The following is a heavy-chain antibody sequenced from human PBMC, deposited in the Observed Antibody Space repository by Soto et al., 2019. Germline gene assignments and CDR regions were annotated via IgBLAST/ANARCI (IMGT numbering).Heavy chain of an antibody. J-gene: IGHJ5*02. V-gene: IGHV5-51*01. CDR1: GYTFTNNW. CDR2: IHPRDSDA. D-gene: IGHD3-22*01. CDR3: VRQGVRSSGWFDL. Sequence: GESLKISCNGSGYTFTNNWNGLVRQKPGKGLELMGLIHPRDSDARYSPSFQGQVTLSADRSTSTAYLQWTSVQASDSATYYCVRQGVRSSGWFDLWGQGTQVTVSS.